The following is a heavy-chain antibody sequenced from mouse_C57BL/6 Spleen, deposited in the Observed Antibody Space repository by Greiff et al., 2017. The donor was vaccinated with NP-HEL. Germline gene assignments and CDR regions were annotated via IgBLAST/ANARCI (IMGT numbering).Heavy chain of an antibody. CDR2: INPSNGGT. J-gene: IGHJ2*01. CDR1: GYTFTSYW. CDR3: ARTATVVATVDY. Sequence: VQLQQSGTDLVKPGASVKLSCKASGYTFTSYWMHWVKQRPGQGLEWIGNINPSNGGTNYNEKFKSKATLTVDKSSSTAYMQLSSLTSEDSAVYYCARTATVVATVDYWGQGTTLTVSS. V-gene: IGHV1-53*01. D-gene: IGHD1-1*01.